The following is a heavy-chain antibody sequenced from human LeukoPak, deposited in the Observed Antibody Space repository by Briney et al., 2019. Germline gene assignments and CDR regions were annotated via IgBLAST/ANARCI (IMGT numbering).Heavy chain of an antibody. CDR3: ARGSSGYIYFDY. J-gene: IGHJ4*02. Sequence: GGSLRLSCAASGFTFSSYSMNWFRQAPGKGLEWVSSISSSSSYIYYADSVKGRFTISRDNAKNSLYLQMNSLRAEDTAVYYCARGSSGYIYFDYWGQGTLVTVSS. CDR1: GFTFSSYS. D-gene: IGHD3-22*01. CDR2: ISSSSSYI. V-gene: IGHV3-21*01.